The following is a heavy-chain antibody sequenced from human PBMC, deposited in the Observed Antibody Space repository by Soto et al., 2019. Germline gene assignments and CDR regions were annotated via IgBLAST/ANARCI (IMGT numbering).Heavy chain of an antibody. D-gene: IGHD6-13*01. V-gene: IGHV4-59*08. J-gene: IGHJ6*03. CDR1: GGSISSYY. Sequence: PSETLSLTCTVSGGSISSYYWSWIRQPPGKGLEWIGYIYYSGSTNYNPSLKSRVTISVDTSKNQFSLKLSSVTAADTAVYYCARRGRAAGKAYYYYYYMDVWGKGTTVTVSS. CDR3: ARRGRAAGKAYYYYYYMDV. CDR2: IYYSGST.